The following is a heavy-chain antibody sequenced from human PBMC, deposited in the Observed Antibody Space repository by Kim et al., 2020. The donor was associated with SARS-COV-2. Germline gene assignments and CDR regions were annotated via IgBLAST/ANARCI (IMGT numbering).Heavy chain of an antibody. V-gene: IGHV3-74*01. D-gene: IGHD3-9*01. J-gene: IGHJ4*02. CDR1: GFTLSDYC. Sequence: GGSLRLSCAASGFTLSDYCMHWVRQAPGSGLVWVSRIKRDGSSVTYADSVKGRFTMSRDNAKNTLYLQMNSLRAEDTALYYCAKETALTGDYSFDFWGQGSLVTVSS. CDR3: AKETALTGDYSFDF. CDR2: IKRDGSSV.